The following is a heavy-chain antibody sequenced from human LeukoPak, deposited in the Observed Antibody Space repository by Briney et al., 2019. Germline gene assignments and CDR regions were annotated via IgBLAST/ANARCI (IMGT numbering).Heavy chain of an antibody. D-gene: IGHD3-22*01. Sequence: SETLSLTCAVYGGSFSGYYWSWIRQPPGEGLEWIGEINHSGSTNYNPSLKSRVTISVDTSKNQFSLKLSSVTAADTAVYYCARGAPRITMIVVVIKPIFDYWGQGTLVTVSS. CDR1: GGSFSGYY. V-gene: IGHV4-34*01. CDR2: INHSGST. CDR3: ARGAPRITMIVVVIKPIFDY. J-gene: IGHJ4*02.